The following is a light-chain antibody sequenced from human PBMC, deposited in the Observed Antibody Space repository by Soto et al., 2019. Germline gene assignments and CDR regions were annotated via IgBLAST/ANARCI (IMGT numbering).Light chain of an antibody. Sequence: QSVLTQPPSASGTPGQRVTISCSGSRYNIGSNTVNWYQQVPGTAPRLLIHRDHQRPSGVPDRFSGSKSGTSASLAISGLQSEDEADYYCAAWDDGLNGYVVFGGGTQLTVL. CDR3: AAWDDGLNGYVV. J-gene: IGLJ2*01. CDR2: RDH. CDR1: RYNIGSNT. V-gene: IGLV1-44*01.